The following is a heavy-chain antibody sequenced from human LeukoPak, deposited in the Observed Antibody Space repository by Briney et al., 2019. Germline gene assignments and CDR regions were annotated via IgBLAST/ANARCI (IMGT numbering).Heavy chain of an antibody. CDR2: IDSSGSAI. CDR1: GFTLSDYY. CDR3: AREGNTYGDYYFDY. V-gene: IGHV3-11*04. Sequence: GGSLRLSCAASGFTLSDYYMGWIRQAPGKGLEWISYIDSSGSAIYYADSVKGRFTISRDNANNSVYLQMNSLRVEGTAVYYCAREGNTYGDYYFDYWGQGTLVTVSS. D-gene: IGHD4-17*01. J-gene: IGHJ4*02.